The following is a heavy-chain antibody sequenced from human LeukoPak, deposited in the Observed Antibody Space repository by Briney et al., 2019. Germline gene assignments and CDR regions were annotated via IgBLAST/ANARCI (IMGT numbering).Heavy chain of an antibody. CDR3: ARHAGGISATGTRPFDY. CDR1: GASFSSSTYY. V-gene: IGHV4-39*01. D-gene: IGHD6-13*01. CDR2: IYYSGST. J-gene: IGHJ4*02. Sequence: PSETLSLTCTVSGASFSSSTYYWGWIRQPPGKGLEWIGSIYYSGSTYYNPSLKSRVTMSVDTSKNQFSLKLSSVTAADTAVYYCARHAGGISATGTRPFDYWGQGTLVTISS.